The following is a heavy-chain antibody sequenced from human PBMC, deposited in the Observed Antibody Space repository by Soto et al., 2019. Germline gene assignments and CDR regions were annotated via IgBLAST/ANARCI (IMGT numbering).Heavy chain of an antibody. Sequence: QVQLQESGPGLVKPSETLSLTCTVSGGSISSYYWSWIRQPPGKGLEWIGYIYYSGSTNYNPSLKSRVTISVDTSKNQFSLKLSSVTAADTAVYYCARGTTVSYYYYYGMDVWGQGTTVTVSS. J-gene: IGHJ6*02. V-gene: IGHV4-59*01. CDR1: GGSISSYY. CDR3: ARGTTVSYYYYYGMDV. D-gene: IGHD4-17*01. CDR2: IYYSGST.